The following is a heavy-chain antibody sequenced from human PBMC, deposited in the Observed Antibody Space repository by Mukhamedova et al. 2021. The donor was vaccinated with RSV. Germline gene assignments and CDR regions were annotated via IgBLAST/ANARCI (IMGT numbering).Heavy chain of an antibody. V-gene: IGHV3-7*01. Sequence: VRQAPGKGLEWLANINQDGSETKYVDSVKGRFTISRDNAKNSLYLQMNNLRAEDSAVYHCARPGSYCSGGGSCFPFGYWGQGTLVT. J-gene: IGHJ4*02. CDR3: ARPGSYCSGGGSCFPFGY. D-gene: IGHD2-15*01. CDR2: INQDGSET.